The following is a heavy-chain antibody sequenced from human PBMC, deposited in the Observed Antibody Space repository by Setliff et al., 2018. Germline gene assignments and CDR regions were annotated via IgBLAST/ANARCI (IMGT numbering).Heavy chain of an antibody. J-gene: IGHJ4*02. D-gene: IGHD3-3*01. CDR2: INHSGST. Sequence: SSETLSLTCAVYGGSFSGYYWSWIRQPPGKGLEWIGEINHSGSTNYNPSLKSRVTISVDTSKNQFSLKLSSVTAADTAVYYCARVPWYYNFWSGYTRDYFDYWGQGTLVTVSS. CDR1: GGSFSGYY. CDR3: ARVPWYYNFWSGYTRDYFDY. V-gene: IGHV4-34*01.